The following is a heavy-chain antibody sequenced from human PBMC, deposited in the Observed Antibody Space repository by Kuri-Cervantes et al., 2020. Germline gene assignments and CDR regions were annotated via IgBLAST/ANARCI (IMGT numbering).Heavy chain of an antibody. CDR2: IWYDGSNK. V-gene: IGHV3-33*06. CDR3: AKGNTGTVGASAFDY. J-gene: IGHJ4*02. Sequence: GESLKISCAASGFTFSSYGMHWVRQAPGKGLEWVAVIWYDGSNKYYADSVKGRFTISRDNSKNTLYLQMNSLRAEDTAEYYCAKGNTGTVGASAFDYWGQGTLVTVSS. D-gene: IGHD1-26*01. CDR1: GFTFSSYG.